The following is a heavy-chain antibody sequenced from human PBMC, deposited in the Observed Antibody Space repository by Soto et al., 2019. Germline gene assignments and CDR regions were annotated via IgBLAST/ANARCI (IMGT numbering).Heavy chain of an antibody. D-gene: IGHD6-13*01. Sequence: PGGSLRLSCAASGFTFSSYAMHWVRQAPGKGLEWVAVISYDGSNKYYADSVKGRFTISRDNSKNTLYLQMNSLRAEDTAVYYCARGGIAAAGGSDAFDIWGQGTMVTVSS. J-gene: IGHJ3*02. CDR3: ARGGIAAAGGSDAFDI. CDR2: ISYDGSNK. CDR1: GFTFSSYA. V-gene: IGHV3-30-3*01.